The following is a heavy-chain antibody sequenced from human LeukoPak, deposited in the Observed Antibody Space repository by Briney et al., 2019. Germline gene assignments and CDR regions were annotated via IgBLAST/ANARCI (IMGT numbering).Heavy chain of an antibody. CDR1: GGSISSYY. CDR2: IYYSGST. V-gene: IGHV4-59*01. Sequence: SETLSLTCTVSGGSISSYYWSWIRQLPGKGLEWIGYIYYSGSTNYNPSLKSRVTISVDTSENQFSLKLSSVTAADTAVYYCARVKPALLTGYSRDAFDIWGQGTMVTVSS. CDR3: ARVKPALLTGYSRDAFDI. D-gene: IGHD3-9*01. J-gene: IGHJ3*02.